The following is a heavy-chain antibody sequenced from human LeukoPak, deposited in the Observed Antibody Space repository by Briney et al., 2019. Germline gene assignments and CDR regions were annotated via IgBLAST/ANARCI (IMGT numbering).Heavy chain of an antibody. J-gene: IGHJ4*02. D-gene: IGHD2-15*01. Sequence: PSETLSLTCTVSGGSISSSSYYWGWIRQPPGKGLEWIGSIYYSGSTYYNPSLKSRVTISVDTSKNQFSLKLSSVTAADTAVYYCARADCSGGSCYSGVDYWGQGTLVTVSS. V-gene: IGHV4-39*01. CDR3: ARADCSGGSCYSGVDY. CDR1: GGSISSSSYY. CDR2: IYYSGST.